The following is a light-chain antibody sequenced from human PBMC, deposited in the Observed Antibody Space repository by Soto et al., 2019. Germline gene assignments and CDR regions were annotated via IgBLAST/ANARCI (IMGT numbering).Light chain of an antibody. V-gene: IGKV3-20*01. CDR2: GAS. CDR3: QQYGSSSPTT. Sequence: EIVLTQSPGTLSLSPGERATLSCRASQSVSSSYLAWYQQKPGQAPRLLIYGASSRATGIPDRFSGSGSETNFTLTISRLEPEDFAVYYCQQYGSSSPTTFGGGTKVEIK. J-gene: IGKJ4*01. CDR1: QSVSSSY.